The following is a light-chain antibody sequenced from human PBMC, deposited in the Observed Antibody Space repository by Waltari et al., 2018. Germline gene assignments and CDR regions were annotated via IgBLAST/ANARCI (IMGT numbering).Light chain of an antibody. Sequence: LVLTQSPSASASLGASVKLTCTLSSGYSSNVIAWLQQQPGKGPRYLRKVNSDGSHRKGDDIPDRFSASKSVTECQLTISSLQAEDEADYFCQTGGHGTWVFGGGTKLTVL. CDR3: QTGGHGTWV. J-gene: IGLJ3*02. CDR2: VNSDGSH. V-gene: IGLV4-69*01. CDR1: SGYSSNV.